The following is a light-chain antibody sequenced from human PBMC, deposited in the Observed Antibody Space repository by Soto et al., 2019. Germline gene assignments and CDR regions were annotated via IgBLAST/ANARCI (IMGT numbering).Light chain of an antibody. CDR1: QSVSSSY. Sequence: EIVLTQSPATLSLSPGERATLSCRASQSVSSSYIAWYQQKSGQAPGLLIYGASSRATGIPDRFSGSGSGTEFTLTISRLEPEDFALYYCQQYGSSPPVTFGQGTRLEIK. CDR2: GAS. V-gene: IGKV3-20*01. J-gene: IGKJ5*01. CDR3: QQYGSSPPVT.